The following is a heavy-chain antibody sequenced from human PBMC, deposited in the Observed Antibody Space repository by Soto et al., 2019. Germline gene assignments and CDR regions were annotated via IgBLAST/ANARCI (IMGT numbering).Heavy chain of an antibody. CDR1: GFTFSNYA. J-gene: IGHJ3*02. CDR2: ISYDGSNK. Sequence: QVQLVESGGGVVQPGRSLRLSCAASGFTFSNYAMHWVRQAPGKGLEWVALISYDGSNKYNADSVMGRLTISRDSSRNTLYLQMNNLRPEDTAVYYCARPIGPYGSQGYGWYGFDIWGQGTMVTVSS. D-gene: IGHD3-22*01. V-gene: IGHV3-30-3*01. CDR3: ARPIGPYGSQGYGWYGFDI.